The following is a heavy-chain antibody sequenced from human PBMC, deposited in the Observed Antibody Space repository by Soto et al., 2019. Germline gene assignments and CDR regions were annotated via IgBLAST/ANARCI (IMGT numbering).Heavy chain of an antibody. CDR1: GFTFSSYG. J-gene: IGHJ6*02. Sequence: VGSLRLSCAASGFTFSSYGMHWVRQAPGKGLEWVAVISYNGSNKYYADSVKGRFTTSRDNSKNTLYLQMNSLRAEDTAVYYCAKDRTTVTTWGRYYYYYYGMDVWGQGTTVTVSS. V-gene: IGHV3-30*18. CDR2: ISYNGSNK. CDR3: AKDRTTVTTWGRYYYYYYGMDV. D-gene: IGHD4-17*01.